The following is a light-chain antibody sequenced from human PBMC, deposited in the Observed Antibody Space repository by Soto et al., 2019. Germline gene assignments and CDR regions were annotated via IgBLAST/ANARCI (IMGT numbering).Light chain of an antibody. J-gene: IGKJ2*01. Sequence: DVVMTQSPLSLPVTLGQPASISCRSSQSLVYSDGNTYLNWFQQRPGQSPRRLIYKVSNRDSGVPERFSGSGSGTDFTLKISRVEAGDVGVYYCMQGTHWPRYTFGQVTKLEIK. CDR3: MQGTHWPRYT. CDR1: QSLVYSDGNTY. V-gene: IGKV2-30*01. CDR2: KVS.